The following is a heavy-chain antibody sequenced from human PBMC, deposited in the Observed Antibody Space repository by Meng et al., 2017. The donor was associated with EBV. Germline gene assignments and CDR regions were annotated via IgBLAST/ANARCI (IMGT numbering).Heavy chain of an antibody. Sequence: EAEVVESGGVLVQPGGSLKLSCAASGFTFSGSAMHWVRQASGKGLEWVGRIRSKAKSYATAYAASVKGRFTISRDDSKNTAYLQMNSLKTEDTAVYYCTRMSSPLDYWGQGTLVTVSS. CDR3: TRMSSPLDY. J-gene: IGHJ4*02. V-gene: IGHV3-73*02. D-gene: IGHD2-2*01. CDR1: GFTFSGSA. CDR2: IRSKAKSYAT.